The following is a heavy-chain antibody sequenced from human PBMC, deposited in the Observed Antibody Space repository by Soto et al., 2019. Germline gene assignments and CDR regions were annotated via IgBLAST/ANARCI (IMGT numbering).Heavy chain of an antibody. V-gene: IGHV3-48*02. J-gene: IGHJ4*02. CDR3: ARGGAFHFFDY. D-gene: IGHD1-26*01. CDR2: ISSSSATI. Sequence: GSLRLSCAASGFTFSGYSVNWVRQTPGQVLEWISYISSSSATIYYAGSVRGRFTISRDNAKNSLYLQMNSLSDEDTAVYYCARGGAFHFFDYWGQGXLVTVYS. CDR1: GFTFSGYS.